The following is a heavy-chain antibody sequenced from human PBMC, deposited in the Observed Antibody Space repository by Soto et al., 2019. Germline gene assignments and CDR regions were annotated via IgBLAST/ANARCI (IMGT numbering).Heavy chain of an antibody. J-gene: IGHJ5*02. Sequence: SETLSLTCTVSGGSIRVQSYYWTWIRQTPGKGLEWVGSSYYSGTSYFNPALKVRVTISVDTSTNQSSLRLTSVTAADTAVYYCTRRYNWNGYYFDPWGQGTLVTVSS. V-gene: IGHV4-39*01. CDR1: GGSIRVQSYY. D-gene: IGHD1-20*01. CDR3: TRRYNWNGYYFDP. CDR2: SYYSGTS.